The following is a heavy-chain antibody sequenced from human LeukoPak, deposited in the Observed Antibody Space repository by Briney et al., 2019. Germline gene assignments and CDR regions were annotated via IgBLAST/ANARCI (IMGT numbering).Heavy chain of an antibody. Sequence: GGSLRLSCSASGFTFSSYEMNWVRQAPGKGLEWVSYISSSGGTIYYADSVKGRFTISRDNAKNSLYLQMNSLRAEDTAVYYCARDLSYCTITSCSYYYYGTDVWGRGTTVTVSS. CDR1: GFTFSSYE. CDR3: ARDLSYCTITSCSYYYYGTDV. J-gene: IGHJ6*02. CDR2: ISSSGGTI. V-gene: IGHV3-48*03. D-gene: IGHD2-2*01.